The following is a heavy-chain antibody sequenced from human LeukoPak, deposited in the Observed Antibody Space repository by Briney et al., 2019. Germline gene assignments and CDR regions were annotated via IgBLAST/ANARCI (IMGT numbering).Heavy chain of an antibody. CDR3: ASPGYSSGAYSDY. D-gene: IGHD6-19*01. Sequence: SVKVSCKASGGTFSSYAISWVRQAPGQGLEWMGGIIPIFGTANYAQKFQGRVTITADESASTAYMELSSLRSEDTAVYYCASPGYSSGAYSDYWGQGTLVTVSS. V-gene: IGHV1-69*01. CDR2: IIPIFGTA. CDR1: GGTFSSYA. J-gene: IGHJ4*02.